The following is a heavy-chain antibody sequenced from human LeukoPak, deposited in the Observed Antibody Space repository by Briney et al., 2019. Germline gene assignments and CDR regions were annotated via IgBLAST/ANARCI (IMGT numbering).Heavy chain of an antibody. CDR2: IWSDGSNK. V-gene: IGHV3-33*06. Sequence: GGSLRLSCAVSGITLSNYGMSWVRLAPGKGLEWVAVIWSDGSNKYYADSVKGRFAISRDTSKNTLYLQMNSLRAEDTAVYYCAKDRLELFYRYMDVWGKGTTVTVSS. CDR1: GITLSNYG. CDR3: AKDRLELFYRYMDV. D-gene: IGHD1-7*01. J-gene: IGHJ6*03.